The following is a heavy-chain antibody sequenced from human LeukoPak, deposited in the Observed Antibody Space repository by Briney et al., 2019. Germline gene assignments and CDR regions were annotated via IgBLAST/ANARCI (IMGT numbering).Heavy chain of an antibody. V-gene: IGHV1-18*01. CDR3: ARDQGSSSGGAFDY. CDR1: GYTFTSYG. Sequence: GASVKLSCKASGYTFTSYGISWVRQAPGQGLEWMRWISAYNGNTNYAQKLQGRVTMTTDTSTSTAYMELRSLRSDDTAVYYCARDQGSSSGGAFDYWGQGTLVTVSS. CDR2: ISAYNGNT. D-gene: IGHD6-19*01. J-gene: IGHJ4*02.